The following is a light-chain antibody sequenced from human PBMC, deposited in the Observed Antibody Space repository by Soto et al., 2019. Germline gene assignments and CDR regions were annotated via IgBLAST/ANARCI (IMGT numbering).Light chain of an antibody. CDR1: QLISNY. CDR2: DAS. Sequence: EFVLTQSPGTLSLSPGERATLSCRANQLISNYLAWYQQKPGQAPRLLIYDASNRATGIPARFSGSGSGTEFTLTISRLEPEDFAVYYCQQYGSSGTFGQGTKVDIK. CDR3: QQYGSSGT. J-gene: IGKJ1*01. V-gene: IGKV3-20*01.